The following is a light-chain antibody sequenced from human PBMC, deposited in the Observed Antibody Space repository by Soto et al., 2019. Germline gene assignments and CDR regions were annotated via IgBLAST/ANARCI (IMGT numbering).Light chain of an antibody. Sequence: EIVLTQSPATQSLSPGERATLSCRASQSVTTQLAWYQQKPGQAPRLIIHGASSRATGVPDRITGSGSGTDFTLSISRLEPEDFAVYYCQQYGGSTRTFGQGTKVDIK. V-gene: IGKV3-20*01. CDR1: QSVTTQ. J-gene: IGKJ1*01. CDR3: QQYGGSTRT. CDR2: GAS.